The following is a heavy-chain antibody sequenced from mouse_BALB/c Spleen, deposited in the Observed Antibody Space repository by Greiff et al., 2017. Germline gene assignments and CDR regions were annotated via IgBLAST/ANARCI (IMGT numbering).Heavy chain of an antibody. J-gene: IGHJ4*01. V-gene: IGHV5-12-1*01. CDR3: ARNDPYYAMDY. Sequence: DVMLVESGGGLVKPGGSLKLSCAASGFAFSSYDMSWVRQTPEKRLEWVAYISSGGGSTYYPDTVKGRFTISRDNPKNTLFLQMTSLRSEDTAMYYCARNDPYYAMDYWGQGTSVTVSS. CDR1: GFAFSSYD. D-gene: IGHD2-3*01. CDR2: ISSGGGST.